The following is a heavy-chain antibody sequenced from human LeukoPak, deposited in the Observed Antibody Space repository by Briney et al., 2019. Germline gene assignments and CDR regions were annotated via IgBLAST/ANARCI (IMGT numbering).Heavy chain of an antibody. V-gene: IGHV4-59*01. CDR3: ARAPIVWSGQLFTCYLDS. CDR2: VYYSGST. Sequence: PSETLSLTCTVSGDSIDTYVWSWIRQPPGKGLEWIGYVYYSGSTNYNPSLKSRVTISLDTSKDQFSLKLTSVTAADTAVYYCARAPIVWSGQLFTCYLDSWGQGILVTVSS. CDR1: GDSIDTYV. D-gene: IGHD3-10*01. J-gene: IGHJ4*02.